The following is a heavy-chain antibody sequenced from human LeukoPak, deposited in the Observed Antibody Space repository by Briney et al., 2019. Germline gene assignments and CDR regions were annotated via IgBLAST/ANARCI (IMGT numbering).Heavy chain of an antibody. V-gene: IGHV3-23*01. CDR1: GFTFSSYA. D-gene: IGHD6-13*01. Sequence: GGSLRLSCAASGFTFSSYAMSWVRQAPGKGLEWVSAISGSGGSTYYADCGKGGFTISRDNCKNRMYLQMDSLRAEDTAVYYCAKEVVAAAVWFDYWGQGPLVTVSS. CDR3: AKEVVAAAVWFDY. J-gene: IGHJ4*02. CDR2: ISGSGGST.